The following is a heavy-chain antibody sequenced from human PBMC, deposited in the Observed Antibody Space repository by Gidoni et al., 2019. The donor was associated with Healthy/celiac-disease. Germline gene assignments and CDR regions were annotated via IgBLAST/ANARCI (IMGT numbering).Heavy chain of an antibody. CDR2: TYYRSKWYN. V-gene: IGHV6-1*01. Sequence: QVQLQRSGPGLVKPSQTPSLTCAISGDSVSSNSAAWNWIRQSPSRGLEWLGRTYYRSKWYNDYAVSVKSRITINPDTSKNQFSLQLNSVTPEDTAVYYCARDSSGWNRGEYIVRLDYWGQGTLVTVSS. CDR3: ARDSSGWNRGEYIVRLDY. J-gene: IGHJ4*02. D-gene: IGHD6-19*01. CDR1: GDSVSSNSAA.